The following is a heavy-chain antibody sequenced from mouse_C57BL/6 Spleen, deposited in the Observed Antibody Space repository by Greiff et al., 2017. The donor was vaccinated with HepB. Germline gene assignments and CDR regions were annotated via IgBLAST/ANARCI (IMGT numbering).Heavy chain of an antibody. D-gene: IGHD1-2*01. CDR3: ARVPATPWYFDV. V-gene: IGHV5-4*03. J-gene: IGHJ1*03. CDR2: ISDGGSYT. Sequence: EVNVVESGGGLVKPGGSLKLSCAASGFTFSSYAMSWVRQTPEKRLEWVATISDGGSYTYYPDNVKGRFTISRDNAKNNLYLQMSHLKSEDTAMYYCARVPATPWYFDVWGTGTTVTVSS. CDR1: GFTFSSYA.